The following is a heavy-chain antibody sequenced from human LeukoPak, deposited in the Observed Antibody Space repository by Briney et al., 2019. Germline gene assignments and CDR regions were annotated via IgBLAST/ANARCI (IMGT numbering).Heavy chain of an antibody. D-gene: IGHD1-26*01. CDR1: GGTFSSYA. V-gene: IGHV1-69*06. CDR3: ARDRRGIGDYYYYYMDV. CDR2: IIPIFGTA. Sequence: GASVKVSCKASGGTFSSYAISWVRQAPGQGLEWMGGIIPIFGTANYAQKFQGRVTITADKSTSTAYMELSSLRSEDTAVYYYARDRRGIGDYYYYYMDVWGKGTTVTVSS. J-gene: IGHJ6*03.